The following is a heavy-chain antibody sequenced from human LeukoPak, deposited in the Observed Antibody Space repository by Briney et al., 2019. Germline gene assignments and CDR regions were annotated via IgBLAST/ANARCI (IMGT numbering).Heavy chain of an antibody. J-gene: IGHJ6*03. V-gene: IGHV3-7*01. CDR3: ARQLAGPTGYYYMDV. CDR1: GFTLSSFW. CDR2: IKQDGSGR. D-gene: IGHD1-26*01. Sequence: GGSLRLSCAASGFTLSSFWMSWVRQAPGKGLEWVANIKQDGSGRYYVDSVKGRFTISRDNTQNSLFLQMNSLRAEDTAFYYCARQLAGPTGYYYMDVWGKRTTVTVSS.